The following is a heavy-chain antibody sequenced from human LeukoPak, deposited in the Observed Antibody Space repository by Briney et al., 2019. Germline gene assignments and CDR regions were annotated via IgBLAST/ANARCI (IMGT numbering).Heavy chain of an antibody. CDR1: GFTFTSSA. J-gene: IGHJ4*02. D-gene: IGHD4-23*01. CDR3: ARGGYGGNPLDY. CDR2: IVVGSGNT. V-gene: IGHV1-58*02. Sequence: SVKVSCKASGFTFTSSAMQWVRQARGQRLEWIGWIVVGSGNTNYAQKFQERVTITRDMSTSTAYMELSSLRSEDTAVYYCARGGYGGNPLDYWGQGTLVTVSS.